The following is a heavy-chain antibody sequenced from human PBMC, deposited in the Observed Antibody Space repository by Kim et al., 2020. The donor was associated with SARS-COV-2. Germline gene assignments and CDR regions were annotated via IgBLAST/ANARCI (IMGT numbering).Heavy chain of an antibody. Sequence: VSVKVSCKVSGYTLTELSMHWVRQAPGKGLEWMGGFDPEDGETIYAQKFQGRVTMTEDTSTDTAYMELSSLRSEDTAVYYCATDHCSGGSCYLAFDYWGQGTLVTVSS. J-gene: IGHJ4*02. D-gene: IGHD2-15*01. V-gene: IGHV1-24*01. CDR1: GYTLTELS. CDR3: ATDHCSGGSCYLAFDY. CDR2: FDPEDGET.